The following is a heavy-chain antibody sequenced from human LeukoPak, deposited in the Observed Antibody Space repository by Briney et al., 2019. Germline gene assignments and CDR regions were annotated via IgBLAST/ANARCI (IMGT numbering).Heavy chain of an antibody. Sequence: GGSLRLSCAASGFTFSNAWMSWVRQAPGKGLEWVSGISWNSGSIGYADSVKGRFTISRDNAKNSLYLQMNSLRAEDTALYYCAKGHYYDSSGYVDYWGQGTLVTVSS. CDR3: AKGHYYDSSGYVDY. V-gene: IGHV3-9*01. J-gene: IGHJ4*02. CDR1: GFTFSNAW. CDR2: ISWNSGSI. D-gene: IGHD3-22*01.